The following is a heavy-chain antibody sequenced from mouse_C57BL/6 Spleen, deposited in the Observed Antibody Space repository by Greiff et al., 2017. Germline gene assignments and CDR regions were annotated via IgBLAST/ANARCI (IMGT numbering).Heavy chain of an antibody. D-gene: IGHD1-1*01. V-gene: IGHV1-7*01. Sequence: QVHVKQSGAELAKPGASVKLSCKASGYTFTSYWMHWVKQRPGQGLEWIGYINPSSGYTKYNQKFKDKATLTADKSSSTAYMQLSSLTYEDSAVYYCARDHYGSSSAWFAYWGQGTLVTVSA. CDR2: INPSSGYT. CDR3: ARDHYGSSSAWFAY. J-gene: IGHJ3*01. CDR1: GYTFTSYW.